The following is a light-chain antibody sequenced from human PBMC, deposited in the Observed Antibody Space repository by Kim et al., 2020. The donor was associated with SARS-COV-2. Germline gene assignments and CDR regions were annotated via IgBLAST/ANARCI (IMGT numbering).Light chain of an antibody. V-gene: IGLV3-19*01. CDR2: GKN. Sequence: VALGQTVRITCQGDSLRSYYASWYQQKPGQAPVLVIYGKNNRPSGIPDRFSGSSSGNTASLTITGAQAEDEADYYCNPRDSSGNHPFGGGTKLTVL. J-gene: IGLJ2*01. CDR3: NPRDSSGNHP. CDR1: SLRSYY.